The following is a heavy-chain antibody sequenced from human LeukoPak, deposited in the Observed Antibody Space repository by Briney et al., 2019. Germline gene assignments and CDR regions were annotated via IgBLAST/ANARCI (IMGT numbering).Heavy chain of an antibody. CDR2: INHSGST. D-gene: IGHD6-6*01. CDR1: GGSFSGYY. J-gene: IGHJ6*02. V-gene: IGHV4-34*01. CDR3: ARGGVARPYIAYYYGMDV. Sequence: SETLSLTCAVYGGSFSGYYWSWIRQPPGKGLEWIGEINHSGSTNYNPSLKSRVTISVDTSKNQSSLKLSSVTAADTAVYYCARGGVARPYIAYYYGMDVWGQGTTVTVSS.